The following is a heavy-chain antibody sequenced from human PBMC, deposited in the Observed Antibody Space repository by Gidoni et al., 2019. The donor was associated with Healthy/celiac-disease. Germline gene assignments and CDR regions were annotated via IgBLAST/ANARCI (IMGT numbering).Heavy chain of an antibody. V-gene: IGHV3-23*01. CDR3: AKSGYYDFWSGYYPYYYGMDV. D-gene: IGHD3-3*01. J-gene: IGHJ6*02. Sequence: ELQLLESGGGLVQPGGSLRLSCAASGFTFSSYAMSWVRQAPGKGLEWVSAISGSCGSTYYADSVKGRFTISRDNSKNALYLQMNSLRAEDTAVYYCAKSGYYDFWSGYYPYYYGMDVWGQGTTVTVSS. CDR1: GFTFSSYA. CDR2: ISGSCGST.